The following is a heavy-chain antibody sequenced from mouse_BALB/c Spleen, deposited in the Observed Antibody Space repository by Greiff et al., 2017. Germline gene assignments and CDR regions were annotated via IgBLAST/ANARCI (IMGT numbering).Heavy chain of an antibody. CDR3: NADYDYDLYAMDY. D-gene: IGHD2-4*01. Sequence: VQLQQSGAELVRSGASVKLSCTASGFNIKDYYMHWVKQRPEQGLEWIGWIDPENGDTAYAPKFQGKATMTADTSSNTAYLQLSSLTSEDTAVYYCNADYDYDLYAMDYWGQGTSVTVSS. V-gene: IGHV14-4*02. CDR2: IDPENGDT. CDR1: GFNIKDYY. J-gene: IGHJ4*01.